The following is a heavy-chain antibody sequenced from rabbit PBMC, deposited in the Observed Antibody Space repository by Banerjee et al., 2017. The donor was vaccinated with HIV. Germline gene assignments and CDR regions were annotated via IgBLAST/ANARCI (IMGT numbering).Heavy chain of an antibody. V-gene: IGHV1S45*01. D-gene: IGHD1-1*01. J-gene: IGHJ4*01. CDR3: ARTASGSGAWDL. CDR1: GFSFSSAYD. Sequence: QEQLEESGGDLVKPEGSLTLTCTASGFSFSSAYDMCWVRQAPGKGLELIACIYAGSSGYTYYANWAKGRFTISKASSTTVTLQMTSLTAADTATYFCARTASGSGAWDLWGQGTLVTVS. CDR2: IYAGSSGYT.